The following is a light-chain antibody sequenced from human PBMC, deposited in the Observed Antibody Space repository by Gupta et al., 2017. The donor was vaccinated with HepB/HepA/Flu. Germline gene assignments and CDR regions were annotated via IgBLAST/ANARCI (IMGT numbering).Light chain of an antibody. J-gene: IGKJ4*01. V-gene: IGKV3-11*01. CDR3: QQHSNSPPLT. CDR2: DAS. Sequence: EIVVTQSPATLSSSPGERATLSCRASQSVSSYLAWYQQKPGQAPRLLIYDASNRATGIPARFSGSGSGTDFTLTISSLEPEDFAVYYCQQHSNSPPLTFGGGTKVEIK. CDR1: QSVSSY.